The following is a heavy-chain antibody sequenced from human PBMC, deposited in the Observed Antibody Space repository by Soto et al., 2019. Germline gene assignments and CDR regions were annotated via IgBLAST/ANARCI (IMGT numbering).Heavy chain of an antibody. V-gene: IGHV1-18*01. CDR1: VYTFTSYG. J-gene: IGHJ4*02. D-gene: IGHD1-7*01. CDR2: ISGYNGNK. CDR3: ARDPELFDY. Sequence: QVQLVQSGAEVKKPGASVKFSCKASVYTFTSYGIRWVRQDPGQVLEWMGWISGYNGNKNYAQKLQGSLTMTTDTTTSTAYMEMRSLRSDDTALYYCARDPELFDYWGQGTLVTVSS.